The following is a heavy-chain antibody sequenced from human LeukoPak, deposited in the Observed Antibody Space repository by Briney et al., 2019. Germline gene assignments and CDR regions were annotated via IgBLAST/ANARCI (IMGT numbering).Heavy chain of an antibody. V-gene: IGHV4-34*01. D-gene: IGHD3-22*01. CDR1: RGSFSGYY. J-gene: IGHJ3*01. CDR2: INHSRGT. Sequence: PSETLSLTCAVFRGSFSGYYWNWIRQSPGKGLEWIGEINHSRGTHYSPSLKSRVTISLDTSKNQFSLRLSSVTAADTAVYYCARDDLYYNDSSGHSDAFDLWGQGTMVTISS. CDR3: ARDDLYYNDSSGHSDAFDL.